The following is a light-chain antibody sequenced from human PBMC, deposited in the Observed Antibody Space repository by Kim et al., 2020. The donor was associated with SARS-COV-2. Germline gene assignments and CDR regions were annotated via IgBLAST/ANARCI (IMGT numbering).Light chain of an antibody. J-gene: IGKJ2*01. CDR1: ESISNN. Sequence: EIVMTQSPATLSVSPGERATLSCRASESISNNLAWYQHKPGQAPRLLVYGASTRATGIPARFSGRGSGTDFTLTVSSLQSEDFAIYYGHQYNGWPQGETFGQGTKLEIK. CDR2: GAS. V-gene: IGKV3-15*01. CDR3: HQYNGWPQGET.